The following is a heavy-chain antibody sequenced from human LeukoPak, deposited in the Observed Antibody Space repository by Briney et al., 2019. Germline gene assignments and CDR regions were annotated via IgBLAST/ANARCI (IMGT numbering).Heavy chain of an antibody. CDR1: GFTFSSYA. J-gene: IGHJ3*02. D-gene: IGHD3-22*01. V-gene: IGHV3-30*01. Sequence: PGGSLRLSCAASGFTFSSYAMHWVRQAPGKGLEWVAGISYDGRNKYYADSVKGRFTISRDNSKNTLYLQMNSLRAEDTAVYYCAREISRYYDSSGYLLRGAFDIWGQGTMVTVSS. CDR3: AREISRYYDSSGYLLRGAFDI. CDR2: ISYDGRNK.